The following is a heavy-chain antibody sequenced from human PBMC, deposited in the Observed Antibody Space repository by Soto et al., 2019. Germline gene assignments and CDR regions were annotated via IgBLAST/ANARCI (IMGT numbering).Heavy chain of an antibody. Sequence: SVKASCKASGGTFSSYAISWVRQAPGQGLEWMGGIIPIFGTANYAQTFQGRVTITADESTSTAYMELSSLRSEDTAVYYCARVVVTAILAFDIWGQGTMVTVSS. D-gene: IGHD2-21*02. CDR1: GGTFSSYA. CDR2: IIPIFGTA. J-gene: IGHJ3*02. CDR3: ARVVVTAILAFDI. V-gene: IGHV1-69*13.